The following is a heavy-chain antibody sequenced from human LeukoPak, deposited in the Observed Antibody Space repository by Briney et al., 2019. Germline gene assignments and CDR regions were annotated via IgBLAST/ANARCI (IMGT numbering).Heavy chain of an antibody. Sequence: PSETLSLTCAVYGGSFSGYYWSWIRQPPGKGLEWIGEINHSGSTNYNPSLKSRVTMSVDTSKNQFSLKLSSVTAADTAVYYCARQEAWIQLWLPWGQGTLVTVSS. CDR2: INHSGST. V-gene: IGHV4-34*01. J-gene: IGHJ5*02. D-gene: IGHD5-18*01. CDR3: ARQEAWIQLWLP. CDR1: GGSFSGYY.